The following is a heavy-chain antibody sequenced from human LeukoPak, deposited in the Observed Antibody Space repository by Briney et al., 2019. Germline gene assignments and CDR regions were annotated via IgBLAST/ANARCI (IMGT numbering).Heavy chain of an antibody. CDR2: INTNTGNP. D-gene: IGHD6-13*01. V-gene: IGHV7-4-1*02. CDR1: GYTFTGYY. Sequence: ASVKVSCKASGYTFTGYYMHWVRQAPGQGLEWMGWINTNTGNPTYAQGFTGRFVFSLDTSVSTAYLQISSLKAEDTAVYYCARAPPSLYSSSWYSEWGQGTLVTVSS. CDR3: ARAPPSLYSSSWYSE. J-gene: IGHJ4*02.